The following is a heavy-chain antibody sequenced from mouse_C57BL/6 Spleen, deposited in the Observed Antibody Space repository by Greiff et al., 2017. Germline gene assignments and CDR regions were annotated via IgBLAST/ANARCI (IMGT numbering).Heavy chain of an antibody. D-gene: IGHD4-1*01. Sequence: EVQLKESGPGLVKPSQSLSLTCSVTGYSITSGYYWNWIRQFPGNKLEWMGYISYDGSNNYNPSLKNRISITRDTSKNQFFLKLNSVTTEDTATYYCAEELGRGYFDVWGTGTTVTVSS. J-gene: IGHJ1*03. CDR1: GYSITSGYY. CDR3: AEELGRGYFDV. V-gene: IGHV3-6*01. CDR2: ISYDGSN.